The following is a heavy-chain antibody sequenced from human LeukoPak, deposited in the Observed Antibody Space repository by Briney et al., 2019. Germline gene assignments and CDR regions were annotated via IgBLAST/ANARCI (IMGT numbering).Heavy chain of an antibody. J-gene: IGHJ4*02. Sequence: SETLSLTCAVSGGSISSGGYSWSWIRQPPGKGLEWIGYIYHSGSTYYNPSLKSRVTISVDRSKNQFSLKLSSVTAADTAVYYCARFSTAMGAYFGYWGQGTLVTVSS. D-gene: IGHD5-18*01. CDR2: IYHSGST. CDR3: ARFSTAMGAYFGY. V-gene: IGHV4-30-2*01. CDR1: GGSISSGGYS.